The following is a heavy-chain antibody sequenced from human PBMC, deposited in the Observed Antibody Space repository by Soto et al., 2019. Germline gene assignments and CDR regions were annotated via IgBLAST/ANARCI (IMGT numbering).Heavy chain of an antibody. D-gene: IGHD3-10*01. CDR2: ISSTAGRTS. V-gene: IGHV3-23*01. CDR1: GFTFNTYP. J-gene: IGHJ6*02. Sequence: EVQLLQSGGGFRPPGGSVRLSCAISGFTFNTYPMTWVRQAPGKGLEWVASISSTAGRTSSYADSVKGRFAIARDFSDNSVYLEMNNLRVDDTAVYFCAKGVLSFHYGMEVWGQGTTVTVSS. CDR3: AKGVLSFHYGMEV.